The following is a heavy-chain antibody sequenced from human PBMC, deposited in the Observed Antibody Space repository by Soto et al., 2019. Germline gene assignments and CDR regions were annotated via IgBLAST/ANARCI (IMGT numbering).Heavy chain of an antibody. D-gene: IGHD1-26*01. CDR3: ARLVGATGNWFDP. V-gene: IGHV3-21*01. CDR1: GFSFSHYS. J-gene: IGHJ5*02. Sequence: GSLLRSCSASGFSFSHYSMNWVRQAPGKGLEWVSSISSSTSYIYYADSVKGRFTISRDNAKNSLYLQMNSLRAEDTAVYYCARLVGATGNWFDPWGQGTLVTVYS. CDR2: ISSSTSYI.